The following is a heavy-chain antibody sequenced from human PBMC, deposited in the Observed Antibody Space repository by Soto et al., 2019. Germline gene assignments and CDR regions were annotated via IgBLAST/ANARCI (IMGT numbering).Heavy chain of an antibody. Sequence: QVQLQQWGAGLLKPSETLSLTCAVYGGSFSGYYWSWIRQPPGKGLEWIGEINHSGTTNYNPSLKSRVTIAADTSKNPFSLKLNSVTAADTAVYSLASDRGITSFGHGMDVWGQGTTVTVSS. J-gene: IGHJ6*02. V-gene: IGHV4-34*01. CDR3: ASDRGITSFGHGMDV. CDR2: INHSGTT. CDR1: GGSFSGYY. D-gene: IGHD3-3*01.